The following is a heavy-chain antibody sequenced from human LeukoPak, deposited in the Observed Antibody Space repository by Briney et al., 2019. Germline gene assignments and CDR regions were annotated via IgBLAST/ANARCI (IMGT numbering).Heavy chain of an antibody. CDR2: IKHDGSEK. CDR3: ARDYFYPMDV. Sequence: GGSLRLSCEASGFXFRIYWISWVRQAPGKGLEWVANIKHDGSEKYYVDPVKGRFTISRDNAKNSLYLQMNSLRAEDTAVYYCARDYFYPMDVWGQGTTVTVSS. V-gene: IGHV3-7*04. CDR1: GFXFRIYW. J-gene: IGHJ6*02.